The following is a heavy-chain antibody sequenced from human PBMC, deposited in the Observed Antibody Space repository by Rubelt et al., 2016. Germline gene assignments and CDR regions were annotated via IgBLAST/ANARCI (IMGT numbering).Heavy chain of an antibody. Sequence: EVQLVESGGGLVQPGGSLRLSCAASGFTVSSNYMSWVRQAPGKGLEWVSVIYSGGSTDYADSVKGRFTSSRGNSKNTLYLQMNSLRAEDTAVYYCARNWGFDYWGQGTLVTVSS. CDR1: GFTVSSNY. J-gene: IGHJ4*02. CDR2: IYSGGST. CDR3: ARNWGFDY. V-gene: IGHV3-66*01. D-gene: IGHD7-27*01.